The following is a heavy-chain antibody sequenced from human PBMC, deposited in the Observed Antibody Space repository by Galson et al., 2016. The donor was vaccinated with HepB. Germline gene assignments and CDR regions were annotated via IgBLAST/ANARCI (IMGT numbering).Heavy chain of an antibody. V-gene: IGHV4-31*03. CDR2: IYSRVVT. CDR3: AGGGYSYGYGDEY. J-gene: IGHJ4*02. D-gene: IGHD5-18*01. Sequence: TLSLTCNVPGDSVTTGGYYWSWVRQHPGKGLEWIGYIYSRVVTFYTPSLRSRVEISVDTSKNQFSLKLSSVTAADTAFYYCAGGGYSYGYGDEYWGQGILVTVSS. CDR1: GDSVTTGGYY.